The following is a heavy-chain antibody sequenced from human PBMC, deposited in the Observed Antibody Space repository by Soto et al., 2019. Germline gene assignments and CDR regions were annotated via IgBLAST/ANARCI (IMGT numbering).Heavy chain of an antibody. CDR1: GGSISSSCYY. CDR3: ARDSGIVGTNTWFAP. D-gene: IGHD1-26*01. V-gene: IGHV4-61*01. CDR2: IHYDGTT. Sequence: SETLSLTCTVSGGSISSSCYYWSWIRQHPGKGLEWIASIHYDGTTNYNPSLKSRVTISVDAFKNQFSLKLTSVTAADTAVYYCARDSGIVGTNTWFAPWGQGALVTVS. J-gene: IGHJ5*02.